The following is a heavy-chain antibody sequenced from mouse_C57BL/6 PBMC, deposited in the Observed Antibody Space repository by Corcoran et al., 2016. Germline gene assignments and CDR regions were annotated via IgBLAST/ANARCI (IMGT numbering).Heavy chain of an antibody. CDR2: IYPGSGNT. J-gene: IGHJ1*03. Sequence: QVQLKQSGAELVRPGASVKLSCKASGYTFTDYYINWVKQRPGQGLEWIARIYPGSGNTYYNEKFKGKATLTAEKSSSTAYMQLSSLTSEDSADYFCARSHYGSRYFDVWGTGTTVTVSS. CDR3: ARSHYGSRYFDV. V-gene: IGHV1-76*01. D-gene: IGHD1-1*01. CDR1: GYTFTDYY.